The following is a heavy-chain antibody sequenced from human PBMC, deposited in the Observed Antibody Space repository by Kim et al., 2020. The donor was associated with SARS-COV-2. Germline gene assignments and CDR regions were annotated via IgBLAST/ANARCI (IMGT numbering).Heavy chain of an antibody. V-gene: IGHV3-48*03. D-gene: IGHD3-10*01. CDR3: ARDGGFWFGELLEGGGMDV. CDR2: ISSSGSTI. Sequence: GGSLRLSCAASGFTFSSYEMNWVRQAPGKGLEWVSYISSSGSTIYYADSVKGRFTISRDNAKNSLYLQMNSLRAEDTAVYYCARDGGFWFGELLEGGGMDVWGQGTTVTVSS. CDR1: GFTFSSYE. J-gene: IGHJ6*02.